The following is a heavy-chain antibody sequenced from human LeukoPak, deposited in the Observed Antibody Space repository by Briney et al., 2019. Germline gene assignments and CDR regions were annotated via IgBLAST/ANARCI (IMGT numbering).Heavy chain of an antibody. V-gene: IGHV4-4*07. CDR1: GGSISSYY. Sequence: SETLSLTCTVSGGSISSYYWSWIRQPAGKGLEWIGRIYTSGSTNYNPSLKSRVTISVDTSKNQFSLKLSSVTAADTAVYYCARATITMVRGVIKYYFDYWGQGTLVTVSS. CDR2: IYTSGST. J-gene: IGHJ4*02. CDR3: ARATITMVRGVIKYYFDY. D-gene: IGHD3-10*01.